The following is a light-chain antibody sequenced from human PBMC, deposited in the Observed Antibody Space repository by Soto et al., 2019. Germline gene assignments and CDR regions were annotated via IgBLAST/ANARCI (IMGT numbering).Light chain of an antibody. V-gene: IGKV3-15*01. CDR2: GAS. CDR1: QSVSSN. Sequence: EIVMTQSPATLSVSPGERATLSCRASQSVSSNLAWYQQKPGQAPRLLIYGASTRATGIPARFSGSGSGTDFILTSSRVRSEDFAVYYCQHDNNWHFTFGPGTKVDIK. CDR3: QHDNNWHFT. J-gene: IGKJ3*01.